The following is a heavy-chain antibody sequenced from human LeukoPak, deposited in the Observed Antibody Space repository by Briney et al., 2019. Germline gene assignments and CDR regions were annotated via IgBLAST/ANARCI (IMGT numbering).Heavy chain of an antibody. CDR3: AREGQYSYGPRGVDY. CDR2: IYYSGST. D-gene: IGHD5-18*01. Sequence: PSQTLSLTCTVSGGSISSGGYYWSWIRQHPGKGLEWIGYIYYSGSTYYNPSLKSRVTISADTSKNQFSLKLSSVTAADTAVYYCAREGQYSYGPRGVDYWGQGTLVTVSS. V-gene: IGHV4-31*03. CDR1: GGSISSGGYY. J-gene: IGHJ4*02.